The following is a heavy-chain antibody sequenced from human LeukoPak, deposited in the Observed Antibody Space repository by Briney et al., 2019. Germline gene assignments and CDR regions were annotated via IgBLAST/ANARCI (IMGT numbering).Heavy chain of an antibody. V-gene: IGHV1-18*01. CDR2: ISAYNGNT. CDR3: ARDPDTLIAVAGPYYFDY. J-gene: IGHJ4*02. CDR1: GYTFTSYG. Sequence: ASVKVSCKASGYTFTSYGISWVRQAPGQGLEWMGWISAYNGNTNYAQKLQGRVTMTTDTSTSTAYMELRSLRSDDTAVYYCARDPDTLIAVAGPYYFDYWGQGTLVTVSS. D-gene: IGHD6-19*01.